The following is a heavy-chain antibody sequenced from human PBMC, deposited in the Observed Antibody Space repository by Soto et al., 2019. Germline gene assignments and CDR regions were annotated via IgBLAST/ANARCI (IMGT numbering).Heavy chain of an antibody. D-gene: IGHD3-10*01. CDR1: GFTFSSYG. CDR2: ISGSGGST. Sequence: PGGSLRLSCAASGFTFSSYGMHWVRQAPGKGLEWVSAISGSGGSTYYADSVKGRFTISRDNSKNTLYLQMNSLRAEDTAVYYCAKRAVRGVIMVLFDYWGQGTLVTVSS. J-gene: IGHJ4*02. CDR3: AKRAVRGVIMVLFDY. V-gene: IGHV3-23*01.